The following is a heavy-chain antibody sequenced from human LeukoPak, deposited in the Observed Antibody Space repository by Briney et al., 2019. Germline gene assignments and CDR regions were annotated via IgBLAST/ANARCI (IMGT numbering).Heavy chain of an antibody. D-gene: IGHD3-9*01. Sequence: GGSLRLSCAASGFTFSSYGMHWVRQAPGKGLEWVAVMSYDGSKEYYADSVKGRFTISRDNSKNTLYLQMNSLRSEDTAVYYCARDGGRGYDILTGYYSDGAWFDPWGQGTLVTVSS. CDR3: ARDGGRGYDILTGYYSDGAWFDP. CDR1: GFTFSSYG. CDR2: MSYDGSKE. V-gene: IGHV3-30*03. J-gene: IGHJ5*02.